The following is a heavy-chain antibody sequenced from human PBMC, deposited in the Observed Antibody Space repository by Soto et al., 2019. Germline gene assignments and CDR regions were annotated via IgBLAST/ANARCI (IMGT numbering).Heavy chain of an antibody. CDR3: VKEAYYYDSSGYYYGWFDP. V-gene: IGHV3-66*01. D-gene: IGHD3-22*01. Sequence: GGSLRLSCAASGFTVSSNYMSWVRQAPGKGLEWVSVIYSGGNTYYADSVKGRFTISRDKSKNTLYLQMSSLRAEDTAVYYCVKEAYYYDSSGYYYGWFDPWGQGTLVTVSS. CDR2: IYSGGNT. CDR1: GFTVSSNY. J-gene: IGHJ5*02.